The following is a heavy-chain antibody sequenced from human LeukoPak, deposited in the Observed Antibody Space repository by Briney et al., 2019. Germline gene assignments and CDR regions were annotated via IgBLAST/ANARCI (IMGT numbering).Heavy chain of an antibody. J-gene: IGHJ4*02. Sequence: GGSLRLSCAASGFTFRSYGMHWVRQAPGKGLEWLAIIRDDGTNKYYADSVTRRFTISRDNSKNTLYLQMNSLRAEDTAVYYCAKGGQTSGSGSLFDYWGQGTLVTVSS. D-gene: IGHD3-10*01. CDR1: GFTFRSYG. CDR3: AKGGQTSGSGSLFDY. CDR2: IRDDGTNK. V-gene: IGHV3-30*02.